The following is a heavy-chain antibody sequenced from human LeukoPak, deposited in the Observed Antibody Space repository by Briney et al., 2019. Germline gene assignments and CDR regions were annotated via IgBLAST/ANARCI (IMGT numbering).Heavy chain of an antibody. Sequence: ASVKVSCKASGYTFTGHYMNWVRQAPGQGLEWMGWINPNSGGTNYAQKFQGRVTMTRDTSISTAYMELSSLRSDDTAVYYCARVEYHYDSRGYYDYWGQGTLVTVSS. CDR1: GYTFTGHY. CDR2: INPNSGGT. D-gene: IGHD3-22*01. CDR3: ARVEYHYDSRGYYDY. V-gene: IGHV1-2*02. J-gene: IGHJ4*02.